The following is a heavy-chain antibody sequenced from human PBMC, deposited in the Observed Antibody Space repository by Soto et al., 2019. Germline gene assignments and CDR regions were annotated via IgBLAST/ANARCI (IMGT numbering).Heavy chain of an antibody. CDR2: IWYDGSNK. D-gene: IGHD2-21*02. J-gene: IGHJ3*02. CDR3: ARDLFMVTTAGEAFEI. Sequence: QVQLVESGGGVVQPGRSLRLSCAASGFTFSSYGMHWVRQAPGKGLEWVAVIWYDGSNKYYADSVKGRFTISRDNSKNTLYLQMNSLRAEDTAVYSCARDLFMVTTAGEAFEIWGQGTMVTVSS. V-gene: IGHV3-33*01. CDR1: GFTFSSYG.